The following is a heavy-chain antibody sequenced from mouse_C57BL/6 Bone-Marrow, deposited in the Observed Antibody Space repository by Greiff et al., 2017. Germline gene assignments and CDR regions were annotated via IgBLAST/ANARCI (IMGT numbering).Heavy chain of an antibody. D-gene: IGHD1-1*01. CDR1: GYTFTSYW. CDR3: ARPAPTVVATEAMDY. V-gene: IGHV1-59*01. Sequence: QVQLQQPGAELVRPGTSVKLSCKASGYTFTSYWMHWVKQRPGQGLEWIGVIDPSHSYTNYNQKFKGKATLTVDTSSSTAYMQLSSLTSEDSAVYYCARPAPTVVATEAMDYWGQGTSVTVSS. CDR2: IDPSHSYT. J-gene: IGHJ4*01.